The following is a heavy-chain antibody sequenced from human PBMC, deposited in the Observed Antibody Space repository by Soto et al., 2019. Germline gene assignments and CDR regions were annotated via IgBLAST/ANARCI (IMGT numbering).Heavy chain of an antibody. CDR2: IYYSGST. CDR3: ARQWSTVTTLYGMDV. CDR1: GGSISSGGYY. Sequence: PSETLSLTCTVSGGSISSGGYYWSWIRQHPGKGLEWIGYIYYSGSTYYNPSLRSRVTISVDTSKNQFSLKLSPVTAADTAVYYCARQWSTVTTLYGMDVWGQGTTVTVSS. J-gene: IGHJ6*02. D-gene: IGHD4-4*01. V-gene: IGHV4-31*03.